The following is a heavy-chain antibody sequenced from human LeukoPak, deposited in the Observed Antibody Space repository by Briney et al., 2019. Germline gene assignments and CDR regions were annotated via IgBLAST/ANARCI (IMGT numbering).Heavy chain of an antibody. Sequence: AVTVSCKASGGTFSSYASSWVRQAPGQGLEWMGRIIPILGIANYAQKFQGRVTITADKSTSTAYMELSSLRSEDTAVYYCARGPVTPSLYYFDYWGQGTLVTVSS. CDR1: GGTFSSYA. V-gene: IGHV1-69*04. CDR2: IIPILGIA. J-gene: IGHJ4*02. D-gene: IGHD4-23*01. CDR3: ARGPVTPSLYYFDY.